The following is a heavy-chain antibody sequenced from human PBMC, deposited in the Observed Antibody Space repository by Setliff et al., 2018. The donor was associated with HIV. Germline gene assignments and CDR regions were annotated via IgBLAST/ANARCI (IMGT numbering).Heavy chain of an antibody. CDR2: IYPGDSDT. D-gene: IGHD3-10*01. Sequence: PGESLKISCKGSGYSFTSYWIGWVRQMPGKGLEWMGIIYPGDSDTRYSPSFQGQVTISADKSISTAYLQWSSLKASDTAKYYCARGEVAGFGEFHAFDIWGHGTMVTVPS. V-gene: IGHV5-51*01. CDR1: GYSFTSYW. J-gene: IGHJ3*02. CDR3: ARGEVAGFGEFHAFDI.